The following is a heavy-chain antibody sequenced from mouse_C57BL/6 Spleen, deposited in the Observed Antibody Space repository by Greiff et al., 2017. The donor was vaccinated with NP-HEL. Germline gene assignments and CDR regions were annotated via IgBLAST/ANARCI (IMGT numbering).Heavy chain of an antibody. V-gene: IGHV1-69*01. Sequence: VQLQQPGAELVMPGASVKLSCKASGYTFTSYWMHWVKQRPGQGLEWIGEIDPSDSYTNYNQKFKGKSTLTVDKSSSTAYMQLSSLTSEDSAVYYCARRGNYYGSSYGGFAYWGQGTLVTVSA. CDR3: ARRGNYYGSSYGGFAY. D-gene: IGHD1-1*01. CDR1: GYTFTSYW. J-gene: IGHJ3*01. CDR2: IDPSDSYT.